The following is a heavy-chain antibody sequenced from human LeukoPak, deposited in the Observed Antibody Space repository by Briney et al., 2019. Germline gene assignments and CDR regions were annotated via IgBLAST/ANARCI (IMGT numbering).Heavy chain of an antibody. CDR1: GGSIGSYY. CDR2: MYNKGST. D-gene: IGHD3-10*01. Sequence: PSETLSLTCTVSGGSIGSYYWSWIRQPPGKGLEWIGYMYNKGSTSYNPSLKSRVTISVDTSKNQFSLKVRSVTAADTAVYYCGRQGYTASYYFVDYWSQGALVTVSS. CDR3: GRQGYTASYYFVDY. V-gene: IGHV4-59*08. J-gene: IGHJ4*02.